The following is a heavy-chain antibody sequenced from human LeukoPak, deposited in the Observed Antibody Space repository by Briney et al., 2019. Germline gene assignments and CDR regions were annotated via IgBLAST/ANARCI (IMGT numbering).Heavy chain of an antibody. CDR1: GFTVSSNY. V-gene: IGHV3-66*02. CDR3: ARDYSGNSGDY. J-gene: IGHJ4*02. Sequence: PGESLRLSCAASGFTVSSNYMSWVRQAPGKGLEWVSVIYSGGSTYYADSVKGRFTISRDNSKNTLYLQMNSLRAEDTAVYYCARDYSGNSGDYWGQGTLVTVSS. D-gene: IGHD1-26*01. CDR2: IYSGGST.